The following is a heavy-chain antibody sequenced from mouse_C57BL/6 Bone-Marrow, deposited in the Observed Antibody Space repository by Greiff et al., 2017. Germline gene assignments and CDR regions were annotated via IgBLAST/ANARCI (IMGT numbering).Heavy chain of an antibody. Sequence: EVKLVESGGDLVKPGGSLKLSCAASGFTLSSYGMSWVRQTPDKRLEWVATISSGGSYNYYPDSVKGRFTISRDNAKNTLYLQMSSLKSDDTAMYYCARHGGLRPLDYWGQGTTLTVSS. CDR3: ARHGGLRPLDY. J-gene: IGHJ2*01. V-gene: IGHV5-6*01. CDR1: GFTLSSYG. CDR2: ISSGGSYN. D-gene: IGHD2-4*01.